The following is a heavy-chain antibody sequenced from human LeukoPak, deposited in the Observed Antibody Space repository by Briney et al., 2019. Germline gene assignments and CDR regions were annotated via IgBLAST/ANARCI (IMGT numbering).Heavy chain of an antibody. Sequence: GGSLRLSCVASGFTFSSYSMNWVRQAPGKGLEWVSSISSSSSYISYADSVKGRFTISRDNAKNSLYLQMNSLRAEDTAVYYCAELGITMIGGVWGKGTTVTISS. J-gene: IGHJ6*04. CDR3: AELGITMIGGV. CDR2: ISSSSSYI. D-gene: IGHD3-10*02. V-gene: IGHV3-21*01. CDR1: GFTFSSYS.